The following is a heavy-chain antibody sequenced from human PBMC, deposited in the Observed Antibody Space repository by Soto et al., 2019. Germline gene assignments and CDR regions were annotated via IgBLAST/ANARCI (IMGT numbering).Heavy chain of an antibody. Sequence: PSETLSLTCTVSGDSISRGFYYWSWIRQHPGKGLEWIGNIYHTGSTDFNPSLKSRLTMSVDTSKNQFSLRLTSVTAADTAVYYCARARFTMVTTWWYFDYWGQGTLVTVSS. V-gene: IGHV4-31*03. J-gene: IGHJ4*02. CDR2: IYHTGST. CDR3: ARARFTMVTTWWYFDY. CDR1: GDSISRGFYY. D-gene: IGHD4-17*01.